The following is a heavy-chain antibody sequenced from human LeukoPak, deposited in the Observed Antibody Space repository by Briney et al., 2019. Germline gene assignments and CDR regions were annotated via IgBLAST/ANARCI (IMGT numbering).Heavy chain of an antibody. CDR1: GGTFSSNA. CDR2: IIPIFGTA. V-gene: IGHV1-69*05. Sequence: LVQSGAEVNKPGSSVKVSCKASGGTFSSNAISWVRQAPGQGLEWMGGIIPIFGTANYAQKFQGRVTITTDESTSTAYMELSSLRSDDTAVYYCARDPVRGWPSAEYCQPWGQGTLVTVSS. D-gene: IGHD6-19*01. CDR3: ARDPVRGWPSAEYCQP. J-gene: IGHJ1*01.